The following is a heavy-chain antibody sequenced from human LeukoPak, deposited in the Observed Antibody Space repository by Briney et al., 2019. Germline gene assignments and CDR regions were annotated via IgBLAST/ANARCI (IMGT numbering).Heavy chain of an antibody. V-gene: IGHV3-23*01. Sequence: GGSLRLSCAASGFTFSSYAMSWVRQAPGKGLEWVSAISGSGGSTYYADSVKGRFTISRDNSKNTLYLQMNSLRAEDTAVYYCTTVNRGSYRMGDWGQGTLVTVSS. D-gene: IGHD1-26*01. J-gene: IGHJ4*02. CDR3: TTVNRGSYRMGD. CDR1: GFTFSSYA. CDR2: ISGSGGST.